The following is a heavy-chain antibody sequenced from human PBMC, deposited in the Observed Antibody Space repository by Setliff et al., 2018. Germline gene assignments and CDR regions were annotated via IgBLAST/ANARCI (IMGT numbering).Heavy chain of an antibody. J-gene: IGHJ4*02. V-gene: IGHV4-39*07. CDR1: GDSIRSSRYY. Sequence: PSETLSLTCTVSGDSIRSSRYYWGWIRQPPGKGLEWIGGIYSSGNTYYNPSLKRRVTISVDTTKNQFSLQLNSVTAADTAVYYCARDPSSVAARPGYWGQGTLVTVSS. CDR2: IYSSGNT. D-gene: IGHD6-6*01. CDR3: ARDPSSVAARPGY.